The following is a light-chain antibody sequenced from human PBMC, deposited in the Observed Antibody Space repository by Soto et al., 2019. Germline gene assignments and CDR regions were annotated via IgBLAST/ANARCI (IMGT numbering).Light chain of an antibody. CDR3: AAWDDSLIGPV. CDR1: GSNIGSYT. Sequence: QAVVTQPPSASGTPGQRVTISCSGSGSNIGSYTVNWYQQLPGTAPKLLIYSNNQRPSGVPDRFSGSKSGTSASLAISGLQSEDEADYYCAAWDDSLIGPVFGGGTQLTVL. J-gene: IGLJ3*02. V-gene: IGLV1-44*01. CDR2: SNN.